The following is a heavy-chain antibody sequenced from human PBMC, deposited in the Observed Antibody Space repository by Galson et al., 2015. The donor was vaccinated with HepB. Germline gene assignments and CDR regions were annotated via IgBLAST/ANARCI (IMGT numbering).Heavy chain of an antibody. CDR3: ASCLGPVAATHLSCYYYGMDV. Sequence: SVKVSCKASGGTFSSYAISWVRQAPGQGLEWMGGIIPIFGTANYAQKFQGRVTITADESTSTAYMELSSLRSEDTAVYYCASCLGPVAATHLSCYYYGMDVWGQGTTVTVSS. V-gene: IGHV1-69*13. CDR2: IIPIFGTA. J-gene: IGHJ6*02. D-gene: IGHD2-15*01. CDR1: GGTFSSYA.